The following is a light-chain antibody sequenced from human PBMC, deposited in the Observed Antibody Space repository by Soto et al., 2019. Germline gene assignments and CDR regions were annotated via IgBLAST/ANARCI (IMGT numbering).Light chain of an antibody. V-gene: IGKV3-11*01. Sequence: EIVMTQSPATLSVSPGEGATLSCRASQSVSSYLAWYQQKPGQAPRLLIYDASNRATGIPARFSGSGSGTDFALTISSLEPEDFAVYYCQQRSNWLWTFGQGTKVDIK. CDR3: QQRSNWLWT. CDR2: DAS. J-gene: IGKJ1*01. CDR1: QSVSSY.